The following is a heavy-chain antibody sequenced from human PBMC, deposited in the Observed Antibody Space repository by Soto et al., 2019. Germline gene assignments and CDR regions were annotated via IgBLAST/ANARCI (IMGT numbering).Heavy chain of an antibody. CDR3: ARPKYYYDSSGYYGYGMDV. V-gene: IGHV5-51*01. CDR2: IYPGDSDT. CDR1: GYSFTSYW. J-gene: IGHJ6*02. D-gene: IGHD3-22*01. Sequence: GESLKISCKGSGYSFTSYWIGWVRQMPGKGLEWMGIIYPGDSDTRYSPSFQGQVTISADKSISTAYLQWSSLKASDTAMYYCARPKYYYDSSGYYGYGMDVWGQGTTVTVSS.